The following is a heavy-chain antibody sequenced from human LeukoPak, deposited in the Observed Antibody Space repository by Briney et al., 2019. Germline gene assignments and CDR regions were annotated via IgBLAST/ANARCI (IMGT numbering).Heavy chain of an antibody. CDR2: IYSGGST. Sequence: GGSLRLSCAASGFTVSSNYMSWVRQAPGKGLEWVSVIYSGGSTYYAGSVKGRFTISRDNSKNTLYLQMNSLRAEDTAVYYRARNYYDSSAYYYFDYWGQGTLVTVSS. D-gene: IGHD3-22*01. CDR3: ARNYYDSSAYYYFDY. CDR1: GFTVSSNY. V-gene: IGHV3-66*01. J-gene: IGHJ4*02.